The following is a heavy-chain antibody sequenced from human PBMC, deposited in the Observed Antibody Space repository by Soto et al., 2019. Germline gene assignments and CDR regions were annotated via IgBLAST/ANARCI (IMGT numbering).Heavy chain of an antibody. CDR3: AKWVGARHAVDI. J-gene: IGHJ3*02. CDR2: ISYDGSNK. CDR1: GFTFSSYG. D-gene: IGHD1-26*01. Sequence: QVQLVESGGGVVQPGRSLRLSCAASGFTFSSYGMHWVRQAPGKGLEWVAGISYDGSNKYYADSVKGRFTISRDNSKNTLYLQMNSLRAEDTAVYDCAKWVGARHAVDIWGQGTMGTVSS. V-gene: IGHV3-30*18.